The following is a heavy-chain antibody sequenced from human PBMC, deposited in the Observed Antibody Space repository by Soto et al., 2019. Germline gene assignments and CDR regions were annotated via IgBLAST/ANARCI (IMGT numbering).Heavy chain of an antibody. V-gene: IGHV3-7*01. CDR3: DVSRLTGVYDY. CDR1: GFTFSNYY. Sequence: GGPLRLSCAASGFTFSNYYVTWVLQAPGKGPQWLTNLTKDGNTKSYIHYVKRRSTISRDKNKTSLYMQMHALRVQDTAVYYCDVSRLTGVYDYWGLGTLVTVSS. J-gene: IGHJ4*02. CDR2: LTKDGNTK. D-gene: IGHD2-2*01.